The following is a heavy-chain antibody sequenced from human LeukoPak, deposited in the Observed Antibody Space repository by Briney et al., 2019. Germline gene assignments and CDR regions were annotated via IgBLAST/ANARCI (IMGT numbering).Heavy chain of an antibody. CDR1: GYTCTGYY. J-gene: IGHJ4*02. D-gene: IGHD5-18*01. CDR3: ARGTVDRARWGNYGEYVAY. CDR2: INPNSGGT. Sequence: ASVKLSCKASGYTCTGYYMHWVRQAPGQGLEWMGWINPNSGGTNYAQKFQGRVTMSRDTSISTAYMELSRLRSDETAVYYCARGTVDRARWGNYGEYVAYWGQGTLVTVSS. V-gene: IGHV1-2*02.